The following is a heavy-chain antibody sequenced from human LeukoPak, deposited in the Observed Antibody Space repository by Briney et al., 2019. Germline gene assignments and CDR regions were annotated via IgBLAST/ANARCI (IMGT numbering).Heavy chain of an antibody. CDR2: IYHSGST. J-gene: IGHJ5*02. D-gene: IGHD2-8*01. CDR3: ARDGVASWFDP. Sequence: SQTLSLTCAVSGGSISSGGYSWSWIRQPPGKGLEWIGYIYHSGSTYYNPSLKSRVTISVDRSKNQFSLKLSSVTAADTAVYYCARDGVASWFDPWGQGTLVTVSS. V-gene: IGHV4-30-2*01. CDR1: GGSISSGGYS.